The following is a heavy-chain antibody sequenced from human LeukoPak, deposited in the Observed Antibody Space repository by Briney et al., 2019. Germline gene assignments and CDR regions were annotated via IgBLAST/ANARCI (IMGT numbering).Heavy chain of an antibody. CDR2: IYHSGST. Sequence: SETLSLTCAVSGYSISSGYYWGWIRQPPGKGLEWIGSIYHSGSTYCNPSLKSRVTISVDTSKNQFSLKLSSVTAADTAVYYCARTTVTHTALGYWGQGTLVTVSS. CDR3: ARTTVTHTALGY. CDR1: GYSISSGYY. V-gene: IGHV4-38-2*01. J-gene: IGHJ4*02. D-gene: IGHD4-17*01.